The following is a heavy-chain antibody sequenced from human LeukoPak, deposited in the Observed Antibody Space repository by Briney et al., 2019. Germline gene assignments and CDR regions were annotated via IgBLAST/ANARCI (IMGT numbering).Heavy chain of an antibody. CDR2: IIPIFGTA. Sequence: SVKVSCKASGGTFSSYAISWVRQAPGQGLEWMGGIIPIFGTANYAQKFQGRVTITTDESTSTAYMELSSLRSEDTAVYYCAGEKYEAKNWFDPWGQGTLVTVSS. V-gene: IGHV1-69*05. CDR1: GGTFSSYA. D-gene: IGHD2-8*01. CDR3: AGEKYEAKNWFDP. J-gene: IGHJ5*02.